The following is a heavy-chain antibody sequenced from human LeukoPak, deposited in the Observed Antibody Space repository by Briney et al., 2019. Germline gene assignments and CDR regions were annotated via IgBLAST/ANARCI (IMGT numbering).Heavy chain of an antibody. Sequence: PSETLSLTCTVSGGSISSSSYYWGWIRQPPGKGLEWIGSIYYSGSTYYNPSLKSRVTISVDTSKNQFSLKLSSVTAADTAVYYCARRGYCSSTSCTHPFDYWGQGTLVTVSS. CDR2: IYYSGST. V-gene: IGHV4-39*01. CDR3: ARRGYCSSTSCTHPFDY. CDR1: GGSISSSSYY. D-gene: IGHD2-2*01. J-gene: IGHJ4*02.